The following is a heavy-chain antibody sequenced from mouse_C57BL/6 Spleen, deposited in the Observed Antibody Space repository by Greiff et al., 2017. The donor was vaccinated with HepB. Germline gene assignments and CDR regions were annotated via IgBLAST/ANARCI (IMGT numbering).Heavy chain of an antibody. CDR2: INPSNGGT. V-gene: IGHV1-53*01. J-gene: IGHJ3*01. D-gene: IGHD1-1*02. CDR3: AREGVVRSGRWFAY. CDR1: GYTFTSYW. Sequence: QVQLQQPGTELVKPGASVKLSCKASGYTFTSYWMHWVKQRTGQGLEWIGNINPSNGGTNYNEKFKSKATLTVDKSSSTAYMQLRSLTSEDSAVYYCAREGVVRSGRWFAYWGQGTLVTVSA.